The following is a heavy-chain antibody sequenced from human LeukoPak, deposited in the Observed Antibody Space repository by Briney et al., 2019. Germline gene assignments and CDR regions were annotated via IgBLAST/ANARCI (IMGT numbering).Heavy chain of an antibody. CDR3: ASRYSYASIAARPFDY. CDR1: GGTFSSYA. Sequence: SVKVSCKASGGTFSSYAISWVRQAPGQGLEWMGRIIPILGIANYAQKFQGRVTITADKSTSTAYMELSSLRPEDTAVYYCASRYSYASIAARPFDYWGQGTLVTVS. CDR2: IIPILGIA. V-gene: IGHV1-69*04. D-gene: IGHD6-6*01. J-gene: IGHJ4*02.